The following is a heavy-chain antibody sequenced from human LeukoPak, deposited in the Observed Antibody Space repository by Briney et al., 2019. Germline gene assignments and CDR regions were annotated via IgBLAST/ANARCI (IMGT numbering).Heavy chain of an antibody. Sequence: GGSLRLSCAASGFTFSSYSMNWVRQAPGKGLEWVSSISSSSSYIYYADSVRGRFTISRDNAKNSLYLQMNSLRAEDTAVYYCARGSSSWYHAFDIWGQATMVTVSS. J-gene: IGHJ3*02. V-gene: IGHV3-21*01. CDR3: ARGSSSWYHAFDI. CDR1: GFTFSSYS. D-gene: IGHD6-13*01. CDR2: ISSSSSYI.